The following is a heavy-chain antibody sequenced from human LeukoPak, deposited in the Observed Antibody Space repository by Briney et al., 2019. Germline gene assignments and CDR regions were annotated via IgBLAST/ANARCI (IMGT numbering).Heavy chain of an antibody. Sequence: GGSLRLSCAPSGFTFTSYSMNWVRQAPGTGLEWVSSISSSSSYIYYADSVKGRFTISRDNAKNSLYLQMNSLRAEDTAVYYCARYSGSYFDPFGTYGMDVWGQGTTVTVSS. CDR2: ISSSSSYI. CDR3: ARYSGSYFDPFGTYGMDV. CDR1: GFTFTSYS. V-gene: IGHV3-21*01. J-gene: IGHJ6*02. D-gene: IGHD1-26*01.